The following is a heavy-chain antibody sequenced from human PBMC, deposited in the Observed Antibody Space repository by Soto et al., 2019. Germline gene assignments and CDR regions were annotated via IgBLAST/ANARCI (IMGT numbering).Heavy chain of an antibody. D-gene: IGHD6-19*01. J-gene: IGHJ4*02. V-gene: IGHV4-59*01. CDR3: ARVGGPQYSSGWYGPLIVD. Sequence: SETLSLTCTVSGGSISSYYWSWIRQPPGKGLEWIGYIYYSGSTNYNPSLKSRVTISVDTSKNQFSLKLSSVTAADTAVYYCARVGGPQYSSGWYGPLIVDWGQGTLVTVSS. CDR1: GGSISSYY. CDR2: IYYSGST.